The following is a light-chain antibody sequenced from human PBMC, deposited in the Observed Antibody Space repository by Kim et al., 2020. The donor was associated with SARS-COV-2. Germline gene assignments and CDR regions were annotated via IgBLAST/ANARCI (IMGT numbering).Light chain of an antibody. Sequence: DIVMTQSPLSLPVTPGETASISCRSSQSLLHSNGYNYLDWYLQKPGQSPQLLIYLGSNRASGVPDRFRGRGSGTDFTLKISRVEAEDVGVYYCMQALQTPYTLGQGTKLEIK. V-gene: IGKV2-28*01. CDR3: MQALQTPYT. CDR1: QSLLHSNGYNY. CDR2: LGS. J-gene: IGKJ2*01.